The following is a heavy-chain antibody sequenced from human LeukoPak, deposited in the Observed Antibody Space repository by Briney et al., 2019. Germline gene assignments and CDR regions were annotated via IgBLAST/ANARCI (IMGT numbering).Heavy chain of an antibody. CDR1: GFTFSSYW. V-gene: IGHV3-7*01. D-gene: IGHD3-22*01. CDR2: IKQDGSEK. CDR3: AREVPDPDSSGYYGVIDYYYYYMDV. Sequence: PGGSLRLSCAASGFTFSSYWMSWVRQAPGKGLEWVANIKQDGSEKYYVDSVKGRFTISRDNAKNSLYLQMNSLRAEDTAVYYCAREVPDPDSSGYYGVIDYYYYYMDVWGKGTTVTVSS. J-gene: IGHJ6*03.